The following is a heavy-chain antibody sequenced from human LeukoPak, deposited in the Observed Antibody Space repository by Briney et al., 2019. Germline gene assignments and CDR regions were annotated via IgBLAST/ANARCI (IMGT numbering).Heavy chain of an antibody. Sequence: TXSXXAMRXGRXAPXEGLEWGSAISGSRGSTYYADSLKGRFTISRHNSKRTLYLQMNTLRAEDTAVYYCAKGRGRGSSGGGYYFDYWGQGTLVTVSS. CDR2: ISGSRGST. J-gene: IGHJ4*02. CDR1: TXSXXA. CDR3: AKGRGRGSSGGGYYFDY. D-gene: IGHD6-6*01. V-gene: IGHV3-23*01.